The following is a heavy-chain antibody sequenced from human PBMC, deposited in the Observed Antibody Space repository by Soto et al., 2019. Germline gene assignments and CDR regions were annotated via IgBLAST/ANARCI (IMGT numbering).Heavy chain of an antibody. V-gene: IGHV4-39*07. CDR3: ATKGYSSSLFYYMDV. J-gene: IGHJ6*03. D-gene: IGHD6-13*01. CDR2: ISYSGST. Sequence: SETLSLTCAVSGGSIRTSGYSWGWIRRPPEKGPDRPPEKGLEWIAKISYSGSTNYNPSLKSRVTISVDTSKNQFSLKLSSVTAADTAVYYCATKGYSSSLFYYMDVWGKGTTVTVSS. CDR1: GGSIRTSGYS.